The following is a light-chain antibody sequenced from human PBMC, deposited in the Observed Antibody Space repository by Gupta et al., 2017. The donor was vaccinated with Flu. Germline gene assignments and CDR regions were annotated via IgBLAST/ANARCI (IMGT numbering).Light chain of an antibody. CDR1: KSVSKY. CDR3: QERIDWPLALT. V-gene: IGKV3-11*01. CDR2: DAS. Sequence: EVVLTQSPATLSLSPGERATLSCRATKSVSKYIAWYQQKPGQAPRLLIHDASIRATGIPARFSGSGFGTDFTLTISSLEPEDFAVYYCQERIDWPLALTFGGGTKVEI. J-gene: IGKJ4*01.